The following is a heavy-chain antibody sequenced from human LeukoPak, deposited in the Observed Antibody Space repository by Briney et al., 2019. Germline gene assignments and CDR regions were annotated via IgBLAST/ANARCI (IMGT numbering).Heavy chain of an antibody. Sequence: SETLSLTCAVHGGSFSGYYWSWIRRPPGKGLEWIGEINHSGSTNYNPSLKSRVTISVDTSKNQFSLRLSSVTAADTAVYYCARVDTAMVFDYWGQGTLVTVSS. CDR2: INHSGST. V-gene: IGHV4-34*01. D-gene: IGHD5-18*01. CDR1: GGSFSGYY. CDR3: ARVDTAMVFDY. J-gene: IGHJ4*02.